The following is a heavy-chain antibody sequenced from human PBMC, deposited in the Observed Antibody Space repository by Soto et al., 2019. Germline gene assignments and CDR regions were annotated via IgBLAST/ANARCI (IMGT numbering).Heavy chain of an antibody. CDR2: IIPILGIA. J-gene: IGHJ5*02. V-gene: IGHV1-69*02. Sequence: QVQLVQSGAEVKKPGSSVKVSCKASGGTFSSYTISWVRQAPGQGLEWMGRIIPILGIANYAQKFQGRVTITADKSTSTADMELSSLRSEDTAVYYCARSFRGSGSYSTWGQGTLVTVSS. D-gene: IGHD3-10*01. CDR1: GGTFSSYT. CDR3: ARSFRGSGSYST.